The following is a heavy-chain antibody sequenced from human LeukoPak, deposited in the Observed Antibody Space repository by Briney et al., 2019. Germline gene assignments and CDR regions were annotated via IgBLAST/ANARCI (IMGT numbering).Heavy chain of an antibody. CDR2: ISYDGSAK. J-gene: IGHJ4*02. CDR3: VRDVAPSGLYYFDY. V-gene: IGHV3-33*01. CDR1: GFTFNHYG. D-gene: IGHD6-19*01. Sequence: GGSLRLSCAASGFTFNHYGLHWVRQAPGKGLEWVAVISYDGSAKYYADSVKGRFDISRDDSKNTLDLQMNSLRADDTALYYCVRDVAPSGLYYFDYWGQGARVTVSS.